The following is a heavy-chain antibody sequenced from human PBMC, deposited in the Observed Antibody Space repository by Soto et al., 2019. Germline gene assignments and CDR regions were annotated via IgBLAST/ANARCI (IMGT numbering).Heavy chain of an antibody. Sequence: EVQLLESGGGLVQPGGSLRLSCAASGFTFSSYAMSWVRQAPGKGLEWVSAISGSGGSTYYADSVKDRFTISRDNSKNTLYLQMNSLRAEDTAVYYCAKAPITMVRGVSHIDYWGQGTLVTVSS. J-gene: IGHJ4*02. CDR1: GFTFSSYA. D-gene: IGHD3-10*01. V-gene: IGHV3-23*01. CDR3: AKAPITMVRGVSHIDY. CDR2: ISGSGGST.